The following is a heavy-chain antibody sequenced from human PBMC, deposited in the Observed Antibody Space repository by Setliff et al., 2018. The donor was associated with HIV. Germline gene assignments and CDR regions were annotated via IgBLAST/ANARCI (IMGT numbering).Heavy chain of an antibody. V-gene: IGHV3-74*01. CDR3: ASPTAIPH. Sequence: GGSLRLSCAASGFSFSLFAMHWVRQAPGKGLVWVARIKSDGSDADYADSVKGRFTISRDNAKNTLSLQANSLTIEDTAVYYCASPTAIPHWGQGTLVTVSS. CDR2: IKSDGSDA. CDR1: GFSFSLFA. J-gene: IGHJ4*02. D-gene: IGHD2-21*02.